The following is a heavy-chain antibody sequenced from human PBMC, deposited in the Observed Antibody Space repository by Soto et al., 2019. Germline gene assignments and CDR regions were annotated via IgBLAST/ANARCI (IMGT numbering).Heavy chain of an antibody. V-gene: IGHV1-18*01. J-gene: IGHJ3*02. CDR3: ARDRSHYDYVWGSYRAHDAFDI. CDR1: GYTFTSYG. D-gene: IGHD3-16*02. Sequence: ASVKVSCKASGYTFTSYGISWVRQAPGQGLEWMGWISAYNGNTNYAQKLQGRVTMTTDTSTSTAYMELRSLRSDDTAVYYCARDRSHYDYVWGSYRAHDAFDIWGQGTMVTVSS. CDR2: ISAYNGNT.